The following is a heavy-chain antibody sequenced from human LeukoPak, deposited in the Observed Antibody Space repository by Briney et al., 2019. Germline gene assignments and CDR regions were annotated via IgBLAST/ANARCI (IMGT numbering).Heavy chain of an antibody. D-gene: IGHD1-26*01. J-gene: IGHJ6*03. Sequence: GGSLRLSCAASGFTFSSYSMNWVRQAPGKGLEWVSSISSSSSYIYYADSVKGRFTISRDNAKNSLYLQMNSLRAEDTAVYYCARGPRVGAAGFVSYHYIDVWGKGTTVTVSS. CDR1: GFTFSSYS. V-gene: IGHV3-21*01. CDR2: ISSSSSYI. CDR3: ARGPRVGAAGFVSYHYIDV.